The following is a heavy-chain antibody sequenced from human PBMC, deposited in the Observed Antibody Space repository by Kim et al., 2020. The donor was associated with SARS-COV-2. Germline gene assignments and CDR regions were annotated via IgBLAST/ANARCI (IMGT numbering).Heavy chain of an antibody. CDR1: GYSISSGYY. V-gene: IGHV4-38-2*02. CDR2: IYHSGST. CDR3: VRVGGYYFDY. J-gene: IGHJ4*02. D-gene: IGHD1-26*01. Sequence: SETLSLTCTVSGYSISSGYYWGWIRQPPGKGLEWIGSIYHSGSTYYNPSLKSRVTISVDTSKNQFSLKLSSVTAADTAVYYCVRVGGYYFDYWGQGTLVT.